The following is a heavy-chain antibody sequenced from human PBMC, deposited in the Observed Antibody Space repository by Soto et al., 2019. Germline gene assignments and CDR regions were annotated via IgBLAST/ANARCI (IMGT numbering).Heavy chain of an antibody. Sequence: VSVKVSCKASGYTFTSYGISWVRQAPGQGLEWMGWINAGNGNTKYSQKFQGRVTITRDTSASTAYMELSSLRSEDTAVYYCATKARRRYSSGWSDAFDIWGQGTMVTVSS. J-gene: IGHJ3*02. V-gene: IGHV1-3*01. CDR2: INAGNGNT. D-gene: IGHD6-19*01. CDR3: ATKARRRYSSGWSDAFDI. CDR1: GYTFTSYG.